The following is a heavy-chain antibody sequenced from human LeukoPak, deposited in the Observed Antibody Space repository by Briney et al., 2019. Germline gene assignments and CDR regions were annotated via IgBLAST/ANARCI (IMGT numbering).Heavy chain of an antibody. CDR2: IYYSGST. CDR3: ARDGGSSWTYDY. D-gene: IGHD6-13*01. Sequence: SETLSLTCTASGGSISSYYCSWLRQPPGKGLEWIGYIYYSGSTNYNPSLKSRVTISVDTSKNQFSLKLSSVTAADTAVYYCARDGGSSWTYDYWGQGILVTVSS. J-gene: IGHJ4*02. CDR1: GGSISSYY. V-gene: IGHV4-59*01.